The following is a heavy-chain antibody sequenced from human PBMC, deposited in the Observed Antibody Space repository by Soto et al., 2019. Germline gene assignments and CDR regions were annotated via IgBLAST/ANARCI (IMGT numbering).Heavy chain of an antibody. D-gene: IGHD3-10*01. J-gene: IGHJ5*02. Sequence: GGSLRLSCVAPGVIFGGYGMHWVRQAPGKGLEWVAVIRFDGSNIYYADSVKGRFTISRDNSKNTLYLQMNSLRAEDTAVYYCAKKGGGSGRAPSYNWFDPWGQGTLVTVSS. CDR1: GVIFGGYG. CDR2: IRFDGSNI. CDR3: AKKGGGSGRAPSYNWFDP. V-gene: IGHV3-30*02.